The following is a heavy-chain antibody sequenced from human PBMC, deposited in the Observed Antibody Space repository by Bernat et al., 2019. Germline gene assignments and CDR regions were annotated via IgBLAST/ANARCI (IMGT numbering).Heavy chain of an antibody. CDR1: GLTFSNYW. D-gene: IGHD2-15*01. Sequence: EVQLVESGGGLVQPGGSLRLSCAASGLTFSNYWMNWVRQAAGKGLEWVATIKQGGSEKYYVDSLKGRFTISRDNARNSLYLQMNSLRDEDTAVYYCASGGGPHTILLDHWGQGTLVGVSS. CDR2: IKQGGSEK. V-gene: IGHV3-7*03. CDR3: ASGGGPHTILLDH. J-gene: IGHJ4*02.